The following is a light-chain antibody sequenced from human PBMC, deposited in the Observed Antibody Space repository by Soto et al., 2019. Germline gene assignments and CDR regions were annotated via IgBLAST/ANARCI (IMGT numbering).Light chain of an antibody. CDR1: QSVSSSY. Sequence: EILLTQSPGTLSLSPGERATLSCRASQSVSSSYLAWYQQKPGQAPRLLIYGASSRATGIPDRLSGSGSGTDFTLPIRRLEPEDSAVYYCQQYGSSPTFGQGTKVDIK. V-gene: IGKV3-20*01. CDR2: GAS. CDR3: QQYGSSPT. J-gene: IGKJ1*01.